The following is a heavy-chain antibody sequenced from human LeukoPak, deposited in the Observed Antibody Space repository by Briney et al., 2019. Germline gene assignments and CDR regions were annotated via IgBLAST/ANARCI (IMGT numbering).Heavy chain of an antibody. D-gene: IGHD3-16*01. CDR2: INHNGTEK. J-gene: IGHJ4*02. CDR3: ARDGGDLWPLDE. V-gene: IGHV3-7*01. CDR1: GFTFNTFW. Sequence: GGSLRLSFAASGFTFNTFWMTWVRQAPGKGLEWVANINHNGTEKYYMDSVGGRFTISRDNAKNSLSLEMKSLRLDDTAVYYCARDGGDLWPLDEWGRGTLVTVSS.